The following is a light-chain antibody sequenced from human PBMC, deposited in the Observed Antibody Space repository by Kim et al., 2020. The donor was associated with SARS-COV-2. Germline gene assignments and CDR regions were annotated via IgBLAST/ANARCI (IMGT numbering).Light chain of an antibody. J-gene: IGLJ1*01. V-gene: IGLV2-14*03. CDR1: SSDVGGYNY. CDR3: TSYRSSGYV. CDR2: DVF. Sequence: QSALTQPASVSGSPGQSITISCTGISSDVGGYNYVSWYQQYPGKAPKLMIYDVFKRPSGVSNRFSGSKSGNTASLTISVLQAEDEADYYCTSYRSSGYVFGTGTKVTVL.